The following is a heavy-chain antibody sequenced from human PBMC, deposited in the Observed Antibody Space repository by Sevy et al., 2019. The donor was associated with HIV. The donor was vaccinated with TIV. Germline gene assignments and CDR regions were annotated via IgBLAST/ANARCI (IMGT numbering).Heavy chain of an antibody. CDR1: GFTFSDYG. Sequence: GGSLRLSCRTSGFTFSDYGISWFRQGPGKGLEWLGFIRSKAYGATTQYAASAAGNLRISRDDCTLIAYLKMSSLETEYPAIYFCASEYSFNSYYFDLWGQGTQVTVSS. J-gene: IGHJ4*02. V-gene: IGHV3-49*03. CDR3: ASEYSFNSYYFDL. D-gene: IGHD5-12*01. CDR2: IRSKAYGATT.